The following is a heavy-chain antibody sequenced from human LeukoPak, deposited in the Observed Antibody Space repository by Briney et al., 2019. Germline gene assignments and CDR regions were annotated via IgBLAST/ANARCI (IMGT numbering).Heavy chain of an antibody. Sequence: GGSLRLSCAASGFTFSSYAMHWVRQAPGKGLEWVAIITYDGSNKYYADSVKGRFTISRDNSKNTLYLQVNSLRAADTGLYYCAKGLQCDYGPGSDWFDPWGQGTLITVSS. CDR3: AKGLQCDYGPGSDWFDP. D-gene: IGHD3-10*01. V-gene: IGHV3-30*02. CDR2: ITYDGSNK. J-gene: IGHJ5*02. CDR1: GFTFSSYA.